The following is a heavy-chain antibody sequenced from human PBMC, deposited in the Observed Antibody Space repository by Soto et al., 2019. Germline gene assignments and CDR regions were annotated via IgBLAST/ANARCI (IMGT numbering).Heavy chain of an antibody. CDR3: ARARGSSSWYDY. D-gene: IGHD6-13*01. CDR1: GFTFSSYS. Sequence: GGSLRLSCAASGFTFSSYSMNWVRQAPGKGLEWVSSISSSSSYIYYADSVKGRFTISRDNAKNSLYLQMNSLRAEDTAVYYYARARGSSSWYDYWGQGTLVTVSS. CDR2: ISSSSSYI. V-gene: IGHV3-21*01. J-gene: IGHJ4*02.